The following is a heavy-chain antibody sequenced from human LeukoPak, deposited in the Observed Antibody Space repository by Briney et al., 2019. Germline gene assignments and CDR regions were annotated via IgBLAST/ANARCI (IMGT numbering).Heavy chain of an antibody. V-gene: IGHV3-30*03. CDR2: ISSGGSDK. CDR3: ARDLDY. CDR1: GFTFSTYA. J-gene: IGHJ4*02. Sequence: GGSLRLSCAASGFTFSTYAVHWVRQAPGKGLEWVAVISSGGSDKYHAGSVKGRFTISRDNSKNTLYLQMNSLRAEDTAVYYCARDLDYWGQGTLVTVSS.